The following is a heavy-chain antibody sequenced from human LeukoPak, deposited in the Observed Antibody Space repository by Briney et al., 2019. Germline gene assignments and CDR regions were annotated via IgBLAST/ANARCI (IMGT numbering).Heavy chain of an antibody. CDR3: ARHGSGYCSGGSCYSAKGEFDP. CDR2: IYPGDSDT. D-gene: IGHD2-15*01. Sequence: GESLKISCKGSGYSFTSYWIGWMRQMPGKGLEWMGIIYPGDSDTRYSPSFRGQVTISADESISTAYLQWSSLKASDTAMYYCARHGSGYCSGGSCYSAKGEFDPWGQGTLVTVSS. V-gene: IGHV5-51*01. CDR1: GYSFTSYW. J-gene: IGHJ5*02.